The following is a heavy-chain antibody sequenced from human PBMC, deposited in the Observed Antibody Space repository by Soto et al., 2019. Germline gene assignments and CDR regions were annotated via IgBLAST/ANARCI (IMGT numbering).Heavy chain of an antibody. CDR2: ISYDGSNK. CDR1: GFTFSSYA. Sequence: QVQLVESGGGVVQPGRSLRLSCAASGFTFSSYAMHWVRQAPGKGLEWVAVISYDGSNKYYADSVKGRFTISRDNSKNTLYLQMNSLRAEDTAVYYCARDLQVGGVILTNLDYWGQGTLVTVSS. V-gene: IGHV3-30-3*01. J-gene: IGHJ4*02. D-gene: IGHD3-10*01. CDR3: ARDLQVGGVILTNLDY.